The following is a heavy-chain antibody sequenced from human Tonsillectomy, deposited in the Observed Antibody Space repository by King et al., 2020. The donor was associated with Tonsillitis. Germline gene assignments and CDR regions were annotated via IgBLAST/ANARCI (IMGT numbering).Heavy chain of an antibody. CDR3: ARGITMVRGLSIDC. Sequence: MQLQESGPGLVKPSETLSLTCNVSGGSVASASYYWSWIRQPPGKGLECIGYIYYSGSTKYNPSLKSRVTLSLGPPKNQFSLKLTSVTAADTAVYYCARGITMVRGLSIDCWGQGPLVTVYS. D-gene: IGHD3-10*01. CDR2: IYYSGST. J-gene: IGHJ4*02. V-gene: IGHV4-61*01. CDR1: GGSVASASYY.